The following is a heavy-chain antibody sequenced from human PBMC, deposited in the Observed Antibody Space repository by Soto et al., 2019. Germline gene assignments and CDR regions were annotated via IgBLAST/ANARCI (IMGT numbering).Heavy chain of an antibody. CDR3: ARHIYDSSGYYSFDY. D-gene: IGHD3-22*01. Sequence: PSETLSLTCTVSGGSISSGGYYWSWIRQHPGKGLEWIGSIYYSGSTYYNPSLKSRVTISVDTSKNQFSLKLSSVTAADTALYYCARHIYDSSGYYSFDYWGQGTLVTVSS. CDR1: GGSISSGGYY. J-gene: IGHJ4*02. CDR2: IYYSGST. V-gene: IGHV4-39*01.